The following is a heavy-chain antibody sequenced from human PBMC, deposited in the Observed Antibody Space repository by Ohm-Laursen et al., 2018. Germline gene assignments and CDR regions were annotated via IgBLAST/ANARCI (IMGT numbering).Heavy chain of an antibody. D-gene: IGHD3-22*01. V-gene: IGHV3-7*01. CDR2: VKQDGSEK. Sequence: SLRLSCAASGFTFSSYWMSWVRQAPGKGLEWVANVKQDGSEKYNVDSVKGRFTISRDNAKNSLYLQMNSLRAEDTAVYYCARGPKDSSGYYFGRSNWGQGTLVTVS. CDR1: GFTFSSYW. CDR3: ARGPKDSSGYYFGRSN. J-gene: IGHJ4*02.